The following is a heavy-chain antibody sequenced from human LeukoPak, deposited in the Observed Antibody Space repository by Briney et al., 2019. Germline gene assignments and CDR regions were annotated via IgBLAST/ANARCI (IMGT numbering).Heavy chain of an antibody. CDR3: ARDPGRGGEYG. Sequence: SVKVSCNASGYTFISYYVHWLRQAPGQGLEWMGIINPSSGRTTYAQKFQGRVTVTRDTSTSTVYMELSSLRYEDTAMYYCARDPGRGGEYGWGQGTLVTVSS. D-gene: IGHD2/OR15-2a*01. CDR1: GYTFISYY. CDR2: INPSSGRT. J-gene: IGHJ4*02. V-gene: IGHV1-46*01.